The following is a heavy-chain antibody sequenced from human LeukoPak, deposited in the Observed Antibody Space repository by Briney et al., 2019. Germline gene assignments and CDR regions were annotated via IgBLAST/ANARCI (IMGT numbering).Heavy chain of an antibody. Sequence: GGSLRLSCAASGFTFSNYGMRWVRQAPGKGLEWVSHIRDNGADKYYADSVKGRFNISRDNSKNTLDLEMNWVRVDDRAVYYCGNVGDGPAYWGQGTLVTVSS. V-gene: IGHV3-23*01. D-gene: IGHD3-10*01. CDR3: GNVGDGPAY. CDR2: IRDNGADK. CDR1: GFTFSNYG. J-gene: IGHJ4*02.